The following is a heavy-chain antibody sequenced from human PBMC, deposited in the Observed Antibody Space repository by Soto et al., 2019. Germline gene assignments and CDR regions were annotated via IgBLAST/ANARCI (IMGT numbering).Heavy chain of an antibody. CDR2: ISSSSSYI. V-gene: IGHV3-21*01. J-gene: IGHJ4*02. D-gene: IGHD3-16*01. Sequence: EVQLVESGGGLVKPGGSLRLSVAASGSTPSSNSMNWVRQAPGKGLEWVSSISSSSSYIYYADSVKGRFTISRDNAKNSLYLQMNSLRAEDTAVYYCARDWGGEGTFDYWGQGTLVTVSS. CDR1: GSTPSSNS. CDR3: ARDWGGEGTFDY.